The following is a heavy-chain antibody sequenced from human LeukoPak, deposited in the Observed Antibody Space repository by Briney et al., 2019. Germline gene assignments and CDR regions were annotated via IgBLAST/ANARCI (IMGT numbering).Heavy chain of an antibody. V-gene: IGHV3-74*01. J-gene: IGHJ5*02. D-gene: IGHD6-19*01. CDR3: AREAQRIAVAGT. Sequence: PGGSLRLSCAASGFTFSSYWMHWVRQAPGKGLVWVSRINSDGSSTSYADSVKGRFTISRDNAKNSLYLQMNSLRAEDTAVYYCAREAQRIAVAGTWGQGTLVTVSS. CDR2: INSDGSST. CDR1: GFTFSSYW.